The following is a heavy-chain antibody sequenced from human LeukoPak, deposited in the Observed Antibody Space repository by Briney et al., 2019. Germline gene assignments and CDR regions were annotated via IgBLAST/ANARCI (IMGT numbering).Heavy chain of an antibody. CDR2: ISGSGGST. D-gene: IGHD2-2*01. CDR1: GFTFSSYA. Sequence: GGSLRLSCAASGFTFSSYAMSWVRQAPGKGLEWVSAISGSGGSTYYADSVKGRFTISRDNSKNTLYLQMNGLRGEDTAVYYCAKSKVTQFTSTDYWGQGTLVTVSS. CDR3: AKSKVTQFTSTDY. V-gene: IGHV3-23*01. J-gene: IGHJ4*02.